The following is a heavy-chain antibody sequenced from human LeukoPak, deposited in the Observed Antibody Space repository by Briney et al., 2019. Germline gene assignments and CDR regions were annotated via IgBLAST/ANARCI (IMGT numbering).Heavy chain of an antibody. J-gene: IGHJ4*02. CDR2: IYYSGST. D-gene: IGHD6-19*01. CDR3: ARYVWVAVAGTDDY. CDR1: GGSISSYY. Sequence: SETLSLTCTVSGGSISSYYWSWIRQPPGKGLEWIGYIYYSGSTYYNPSLKSRVTISVDTSKNQFSLKLSSVTAADTAVYYCARYVWVAVAGTDDYWGQGTLVTVSS. V-gene: IGHV4-59*08.